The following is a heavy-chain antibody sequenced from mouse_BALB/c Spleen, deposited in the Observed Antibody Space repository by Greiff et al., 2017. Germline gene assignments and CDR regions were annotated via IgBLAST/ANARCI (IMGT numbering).Heavy chain of an antibody. Sequence: EVMLVESGGGLVKPGGSLKLSCAASGFTFSDYYMYWVRQTPEKRLEWVATISDGGSYTYYPDSVKGRFTISRDNAKNNLYLQMSSLKSEDTAMYYCARDRANSGFAYWGQGTLVTVSA. J-gene: IGHJ3*01. D-gene: IGHD3-1*01. CDR3: ARDRANSGFAY. CDR1: GFTFSDYY. CDR2: ISDGGSYT. V-gene: IGHV5-4*02.